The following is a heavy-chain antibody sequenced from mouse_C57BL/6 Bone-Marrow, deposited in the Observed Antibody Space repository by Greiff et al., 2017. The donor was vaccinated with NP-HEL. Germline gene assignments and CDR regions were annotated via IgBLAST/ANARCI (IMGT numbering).Heavy chain of an antibody. CDR2: ISNGGGST. D-gene: IGHD1-1*01. V-gene: IGHV5-12*01. J-gene: IGHJ2*01. CDR1: GFTFSDYY. CDR3: ARQRGYYGSSYYAMDY. Sequence: EVKLVESGGGLVQPGGSLKLSCAASGFTFSDYYMYWVRQTPEKRLEWVAYISNGGGSTYYPDTVKGRFTISRDNAKNTLYRQMSRLKSEDTAMYYCARQRGYYGSSYYAMDYWGQGTTLTVSS.